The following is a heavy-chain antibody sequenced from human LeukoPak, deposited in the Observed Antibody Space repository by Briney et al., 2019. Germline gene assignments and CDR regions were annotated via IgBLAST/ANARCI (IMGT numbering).Heavy chain of an antibody. Sequence: GGSLRLSCAASGFTFSSYSMNWVRQAPGKGLEWVSSISSSSYIYYTDSVKGRFTISRDNSKNTLYLQMNSLRAEDTAVYYCAKAPYYYDSSGYYFSAFDIWGQGTMVTVSS. V-gene: IGHV3-21*04. CDR1: GFTFSSYS. J-gene: IGHJ3*02. CDR3: AKAPYYYDSSGYYFSAFDI. D-gene: IGHD3-22*01. CDR2: ISSSSYI.